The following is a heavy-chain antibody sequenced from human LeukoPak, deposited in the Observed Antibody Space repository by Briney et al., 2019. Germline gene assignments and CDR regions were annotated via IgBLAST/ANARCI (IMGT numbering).Heavy chain of an antibody. V-gene: IGHV4-31*11. D-gene: IGHD4-23*01. CDR1: GGSISSGGYY. Sequence: PSETLSLTCAVSGGSISSGGYYWRWIRQHPGKGLEWIGYIYYSGSTYYNPSLKSRVTISVDTSKNQFSLKLSSVTAADTAVYYCARTDYGGNSLGSYWGQGTLVTVSS. J-gene: IGHJ4*02. CDR2: IYYSGST. CDR3: ARTDYGGNSLGSY.